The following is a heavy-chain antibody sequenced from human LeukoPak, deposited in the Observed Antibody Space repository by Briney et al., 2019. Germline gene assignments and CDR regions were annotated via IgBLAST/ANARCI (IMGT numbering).Heavy chain of an antibody. D-gene: IGHD6-6*01. CDR2: IGTAGDT. V-gene: IGHV3-13*01. CDR1: GFTFSSYD. CDR3: ARGRAAGPSSDFDI. J-gene: IGHJ3*02. Sequence: GGSLRLSCAASGFTFSSYDMHWVRQATGKGLEWVSAIGTAGDTYYPGSVKGRFTISRENAKNSLYLQINSLRAGDTAVYYCARGRAAGPSSDFDIWGQGTMVTVSS.